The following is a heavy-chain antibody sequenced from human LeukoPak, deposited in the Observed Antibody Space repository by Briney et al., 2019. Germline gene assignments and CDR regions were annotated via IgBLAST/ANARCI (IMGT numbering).Heavy chain of an antibody. CDR1: GGSISSGGYY. J-gene: IGHJ5*02. CDR2: IYYSGST. Sequence: PSETLSLTCTVSGGSISSGGYYWSWIRQHPGKGLEWIGYIYYSGSTYYNPSLKSRVTISVDTSKNQFSLKLSSVTAADTAVYYCARAFPSGYDILTGYPVNWFDPWGQGTLVTVSS. D-gene: IGHD3-9*01. CDR3: ARAFPSGYDILTGYPVNWFDP. V-gene: IGHV4-31*03.